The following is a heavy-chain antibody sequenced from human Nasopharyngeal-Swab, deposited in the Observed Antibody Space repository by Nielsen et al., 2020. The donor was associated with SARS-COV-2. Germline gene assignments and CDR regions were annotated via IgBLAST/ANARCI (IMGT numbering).Heavy chain of an antibody. Sequence: SETLSLTCTVSGGSISSSSYYWGWIRQPPGKGLEWIGSFYYSGSTYYHPSLTSRVSISVDTSKNQFSLKLSSVTAADTAVYYCARHASYYNSSGPFDYWGQGTLVTVSS. CDR3: ARHASYYNSSGPFDY. CDR2: FYYSGST. V-gene: IGHV4-39*01. CDR1: GGSISSSSYY. J-gene: IGHJ4*02. D-gene: IGHD3-22*01.